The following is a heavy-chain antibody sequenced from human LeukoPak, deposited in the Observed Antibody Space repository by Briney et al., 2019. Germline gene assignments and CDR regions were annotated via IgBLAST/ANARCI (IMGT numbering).Heavy chain of an antibody. Sequence: ASVKVSCKASGGTFSSYAISWVRQAPGQGLEWMGRIIPILGIANYAQKFQGRVTITADKSTSTAYMELSSLRSEDTAVYYCAREGASYYDILTGYSGNWFDPWGQGALVTVPS. CDR1: GGTFSSYA. V-gene: IGHV1-69*04. CDR3: AREGASYYDILTGYSGNWFDP. CDR2: IIPILGIA. D-gene: IGHD3-9*01. J-gene: IGHJ5*02.